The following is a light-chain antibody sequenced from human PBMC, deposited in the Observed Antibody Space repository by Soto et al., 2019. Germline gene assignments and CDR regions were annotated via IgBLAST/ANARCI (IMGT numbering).Light chain of an antibody. J-gene: IGKJ2*01. V-gene: IGKV3-20*01. Sequence: EVVLTQSPGTLSLSPGDRGALSCSASQSVSDNNLAWYQLRPGQAPRLLIYGASRRATGIPDRFSGSGSGTDFTLTISGLEPEDFAVYYCQQFGSSLYTFGQGTKVDIK. CDR2: GAS. CDR3: QQFGSSLYT. CDR1: QSVSDNN.